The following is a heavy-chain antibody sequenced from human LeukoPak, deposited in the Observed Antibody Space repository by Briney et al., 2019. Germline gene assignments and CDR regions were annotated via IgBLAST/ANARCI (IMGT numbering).Heavy chain of an antibody. D-gene: IGHD6-13*01. CDR1: GHRFSSDW. CDR2: IYPGDSDT. Sequence: GESLKISCKGSGHRFSSDWIGWVRQMPGKGLECMGVIYPGDSDTRYSPSFQGQVTISVDRSISTAYLQWSSLKASETAIYYCARAYSSSRMNFDYWGQGTLVTVSS. V-gene: IGHV5-51*01. J-gene: IGHJ4*02. CDR3: ARAYSSSRMNFDY.